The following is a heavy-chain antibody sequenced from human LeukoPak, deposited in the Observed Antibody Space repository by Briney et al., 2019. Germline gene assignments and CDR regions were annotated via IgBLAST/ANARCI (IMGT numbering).Heavy chain of an antibody. CDR1: GFTFSGYW. J-gene: IGHJ3*01. V-gene: IGHV3-7*04. CDR3: ARENDGFDL. CDR2: IKPDGSEK. Sequence: PGGSLRLSCAASGFTFSGYWMSWVRQAPGKGLEWVANIKPDGSEKYYVDSVKGRVTISRDNAKNSVDLQMNSLRVEDTAVYYCARENDGFDLWGQGTMVTVSS.